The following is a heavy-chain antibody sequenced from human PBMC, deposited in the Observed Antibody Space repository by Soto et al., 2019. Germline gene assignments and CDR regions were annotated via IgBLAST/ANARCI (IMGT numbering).Heavy chain of an antibody. V-gene: IGHV4-59*01. J-gene: IGHJ6*03. D-gene: IGHD3-16*01. CDR2: IHYTGGT. CDR1: GGSLSGYY. CDR3: ARYFERPKGGTYRHYLDV. Sequence: SETLSLTCTVSGGSLSGYYWSWVRQPPGTGLECIGHIHYTGGTSYNPSLKSRVTMSMDTSKNQLSLELRSLTATDTAGYDCARYFERPKGGTYRHYLDVWGKGTTVTVSS.